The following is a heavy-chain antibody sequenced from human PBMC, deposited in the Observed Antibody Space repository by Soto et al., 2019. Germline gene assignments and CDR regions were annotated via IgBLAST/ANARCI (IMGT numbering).Heavy chain of an antibody. CDR3: ARASNYDFWSGYFL. Sequence: ASVKVSCKASGYTFTSYAIHWVRQAPGQRLEWMGWINAGNGNTKYSQKFQGRVTITRDTSASTAYMELSSLRSEDTAVYYCARASNYDFWSGYFLWGQGTLVTVSS. CDR2: INAGNGNT. CDR1: GYTFTSYA. J-gene: IGHJ4*02. V-gene: IGHV1-3*01. D-gene: IGHD3-3*01.